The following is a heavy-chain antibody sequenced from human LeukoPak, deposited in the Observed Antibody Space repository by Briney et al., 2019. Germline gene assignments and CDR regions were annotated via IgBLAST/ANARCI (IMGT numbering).Heavy chain of an antibody. J-gene: IGHJ5*02. CDR3: ASQGVIITKNWFDP. D-gene: IGHD3-10*01. CDR2: IYYSGST. CDR1: GGSISSSSYY. V-gene: IGHV4-39*07. Sequence: PSETLSLTCTVSGGSISSSSYYWGWIRQPPGKGLEWIGSIYYSGSTYYNPSLKSRVTISVDTSKNQFSLKLSSVTAADTAVYYCASQGVIITKNWFDPWGQGTLVTVSS.